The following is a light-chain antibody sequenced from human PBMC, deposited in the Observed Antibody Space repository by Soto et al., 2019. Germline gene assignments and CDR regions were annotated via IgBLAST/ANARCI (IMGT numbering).Light chain of an antibody. Sequence: DIQMTQSPSTLSASVGDRVTITCRASQSISSWLAWYQQKPGKAPKLLIYKASSLESGVPSRFSGSGSGTDFTLTISSLQPDDFATYYCQQYNSYSPTCGQGTKLEIK. J-gene: IGKJ2*01. V-gene: IGKV1-5*03. CDR2: KAS. CDR3: QQYNSYSPT. CDR1: QSISSW.